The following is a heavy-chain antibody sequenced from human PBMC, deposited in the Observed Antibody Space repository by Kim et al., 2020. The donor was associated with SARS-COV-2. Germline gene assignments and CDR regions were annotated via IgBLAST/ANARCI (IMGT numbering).Heavy chain of an antibody. CDR2: ISGSGGST. J-gene: IGHJ6*02. Sequence: VGSLRLSCAASGLTFSSYAMTWVRQAPGKGLEWVSAISGSGGSTYYGDSVTGRFTISRDNSKNTLYIQMNSLRAEDTAVYYCAKERRIVGATGHGMDVWGQGTTVTVSS. V-gene: IGHV3-23*01. CDR3: AKERRIVGATGHGMDV. CDR1: GLTFSSYA. D-gene: IGHD1-26*01.